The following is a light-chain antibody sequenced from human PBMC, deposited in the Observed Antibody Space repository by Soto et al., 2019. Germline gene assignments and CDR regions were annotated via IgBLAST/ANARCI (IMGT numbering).Light chain of an antibody. CDR1: QSIRNY. V-gene: IGKV1-5*01. J-gene: IGKJ1*01. CDR3: QHHNSYSQT. CDR2: GAS. Sequence: DIQMTQSPPTLSASVGDRVTITCRASQSIRNYLAWYQQMPGKAPKLLIYGASSLQSGVPSRFSGSGSGTEFTLTISSLQPDDFATYFCQHHNSYSQTFGLGTKVEIK.